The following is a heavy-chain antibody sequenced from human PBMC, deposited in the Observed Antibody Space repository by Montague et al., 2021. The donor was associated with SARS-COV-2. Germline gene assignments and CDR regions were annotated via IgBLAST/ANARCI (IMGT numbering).Heavy chain of an antibody. V-gene: IGHV4-59*01. CDR2: IYYSGST. CDR3: AGTYYDFWSGFIHYYYMDV. Sequence: SETLSLTCTVSGGSISFYYWSWIRQPPGQGLEWIGYIYYSGSTNYNPSLKSRVTISVDTSKNQFSLKLSSVTAADTAVYYCAGTYYDFWSGFIHYYYMDVWGKGTTVTVSS. CDR1: GGSISFYY. J-gene: IGHJ6*03. D-gene: IGHD3-3*01.